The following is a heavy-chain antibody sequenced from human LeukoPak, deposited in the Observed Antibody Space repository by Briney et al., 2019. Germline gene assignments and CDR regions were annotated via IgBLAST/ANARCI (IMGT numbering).Heavy chain of an antibody. CDR1: GFTFSRYT. Sequence: GGSLRLSCAASGFTFSRYTMNWVRLAPGKGLEWVSYIASDSSTIYYADSVKGRFTISRDNAKNSLYLQMNSLRAEDTAVYYCAREDHSNYNYWGQGTLVTVSS. CDR2: IASDSSTI. CDR3: AREDHSNYNY. J-gene: IGHJ4*02. D-gene: IGHD4-11*01. V-gene: IGHV3-48*04.